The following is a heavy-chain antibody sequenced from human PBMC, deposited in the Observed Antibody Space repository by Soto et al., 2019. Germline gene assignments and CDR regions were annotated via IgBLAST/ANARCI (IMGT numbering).Heavy chain of an antibody. V-gene: IGHV1-18*01. Sequence: ASVKVSCKASGYTFTTYGINWVRQAPGQGLEWMGWISAYNGNTNYALKLQGRVTMTTDTSTSTAYMELRSLRSDDTAVYYCARDSVAVRPGWFDPWGQEPWSPSPQ. CDR2: ISAYNGNT. D-gene: IGHD6-6*01. CDR3: ARDSVAVRPGWFDP. CDR1: GYTFTTYG. J-gene: IGHJ5*02.